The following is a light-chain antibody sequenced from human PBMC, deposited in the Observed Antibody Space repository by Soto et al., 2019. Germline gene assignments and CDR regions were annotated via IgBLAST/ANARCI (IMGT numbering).Light chain of an antibody. CDR1: QNIYSN. CDR3: LQYHNLWA. J-gene: IGKJ4*02. CDR2: RAS. Sequence: IMMTQSPATLSVSPGERATLSCRASQNIYSNIAWYQQRPGQAPRLLIYRASTRAPGVPARFSGSGSGTEFTLTISSLQSEDFAVYSCLQYHNLWAFGRGTQVEIK. V-gene: IGKV3-15*01.